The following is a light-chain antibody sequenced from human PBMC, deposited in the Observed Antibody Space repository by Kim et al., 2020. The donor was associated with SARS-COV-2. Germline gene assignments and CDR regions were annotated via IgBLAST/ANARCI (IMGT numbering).Light chain of an antibody. CDR1: QSLLDSNGNTY. J-gene: IGKJ2*01. Sequence: PASIFCRSRQSLLDSNGNTYLEWYLKKPGQSPRLLMYMGTNRASGVPDMFSGSGSGTDFALKISRVEAEDVGVYYCFQALQPPYTFGQGTKLEI. CDR2: MGT. V-gene: IGKV2-28*01. CDR3: FQALQPPYT.